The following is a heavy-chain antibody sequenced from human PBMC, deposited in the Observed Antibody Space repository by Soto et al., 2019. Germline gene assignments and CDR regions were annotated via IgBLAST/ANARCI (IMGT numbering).Heavy chain of an antibody. J-gene: IGHJ5*02. CDR2: ITGTGDTT. Sequence: WWSLRLSCVASGVTLCNYAMTWVRQAPGKGLDWVSSITGTGDTTYYADSVKGRFTISRDNSKSTLFLQMSSLRAEDTAIYYCAKQYNWTPDDPWGQGTLLTVSS. CDR1: GVTLCNYA. CDR3: AKQYNWTPDDP. D-gene: IGHD1-20*01. V-gene: IGHV3-23*01.